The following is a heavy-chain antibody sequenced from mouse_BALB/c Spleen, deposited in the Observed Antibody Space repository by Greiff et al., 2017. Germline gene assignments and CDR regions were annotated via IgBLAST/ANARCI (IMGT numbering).Heavy chain of an antibody. V-gene: IGHV5-17*02. Sequence: EVMLVESGGGLVQPGGSRKLSCAASGFTFSSFGMHWVRQAPEKGLEWVAYISSGSSTIYYADTVKGRFTISRDNPKNTLFLQMTSLRSEDTAMYYCARSGITTVTFDYWGQGTTLTVSS. J-gene: IGHJ2*01. CDR1: GFTFSSFG. CDR3: ARSGITTVTFDY. CDR2: ISSGSSTI. D-gene: IGHD1-1*01.